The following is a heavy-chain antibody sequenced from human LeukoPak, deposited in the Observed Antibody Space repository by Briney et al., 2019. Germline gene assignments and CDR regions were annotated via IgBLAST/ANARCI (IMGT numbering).Heavy chain of an antibody. V-gene: IGHV3-74*01. CDR3: ARALLYRRMAPGRSNYFDY. Sequence: GGSLRLSCAASGFTFSSYWMHWVRQAPGKGLVWVSRIHTDGSVTNYADSVKGRFTISRDNSKNTLYLQMNSLRAEDTAVYYCARALLYRRMAPGRSNYFDYWGQGTLVTVSS. D-gene: IGHD3-10*01. CDR2: IHTDGSVT. CDR1: GFTFSSYW. J-gene: IGHJ4*02.